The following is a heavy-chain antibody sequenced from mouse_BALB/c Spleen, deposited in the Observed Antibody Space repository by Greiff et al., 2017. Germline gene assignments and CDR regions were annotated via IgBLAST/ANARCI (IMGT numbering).Heavy chain of an antibody. CDR3: ARGLHYSYFDV. D-gene: IGHD1-2*01. J-gene: IGHJ1*01. Sequence: QVQLQQSGPELVKPGASVKMSCKASGYTFTSYYIHWVKQRPGQGLEWIGWIYPGDGSTKYNEKFKGKTTLTADKSSSTAYMLLSSLTSEDSAIYFCARGLHYSYFDVWGAGTTVTVSS. CDR1: GYTFTSYY. CDR2: IYPGDGST. V-gene: IGHV1S56*01.